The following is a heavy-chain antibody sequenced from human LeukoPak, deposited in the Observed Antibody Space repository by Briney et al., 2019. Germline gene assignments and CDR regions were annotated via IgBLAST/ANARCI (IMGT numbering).Heavy chain of an antibody. CDR3: ARLYYGGNLDVAFDY. J-gene: IGHJ4*02. CDR1: GFIFSDYY. V-gene: IGHV3-11*01. D-gene: IGHD4-23*01. CDR2: ISGSASTI. Sequence: GGSLRLSCAASGFIFSDYYMSWIRQAPGKGLEWVSDISGSASTIYYADSVKGRFTISRDNAKNSLYLQMNSLRAEDTAVYYCARLYYGGNLDVAFDYWGQGTLVTVSS.